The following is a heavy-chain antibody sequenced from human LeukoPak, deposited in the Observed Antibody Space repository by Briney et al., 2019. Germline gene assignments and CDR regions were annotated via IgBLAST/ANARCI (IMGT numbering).Heavy chain of an antibody. D-gene: IGHD5-24*01. V-gene: IGHV1-18*01. CDR3: ARDRGYNPDTFDI. J-gene: IGHJ3*02. CDR2: IGTYNGDT. CDR1: GYTFTSYG. Sequence: ASVKVSCMASGYTFTSYGVGWVRQAPGQGLEWMGWIGTYNGDTNYAQNLQGRVTMTTDTSTRTAYMELRSLRSDDTAVYYCARDRGYNPDTFDIRGQGTMVTVSS.